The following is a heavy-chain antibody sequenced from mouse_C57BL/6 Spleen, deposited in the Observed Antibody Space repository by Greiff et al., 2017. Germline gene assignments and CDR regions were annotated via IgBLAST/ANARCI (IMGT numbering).Heavy chain of an antibody. CDR3: AIFITTVVADY. CDR1: GYTFTSYW. D-gene: IGHD1-1*01. Sequence: VKLKQPGAELVKPGASVKVSCKASGYTFTSYWMHWVKQRPGQGLEWIGRIHPSDSDTNYNQKFKGKATLTVDKSSSTAYMQLSSLTSEDSAVYYCAIFITTVVADYWGQGTTLTVSS. CDR2: IHPSDSDT. V-gene: IGHV1-74*01. J-gene: IGHJ2*01.